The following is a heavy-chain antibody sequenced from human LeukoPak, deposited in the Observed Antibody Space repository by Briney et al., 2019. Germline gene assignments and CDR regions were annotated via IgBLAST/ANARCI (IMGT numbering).Heavy chain of an antibody. J-gene: IGHJ3*02. CDR3: ARGLGYGDDDAFDI. CDR2: INHSGST. Sequence: PSETLSLTCAVYGGSFSGYYWSWIRQPPGKGLEWIGEINHSGSTNYNPSLKSRVTISVDTSKNQFSLKLSSVTAADTAVYYCARGLGYGDDDAFDIWGQGTMVTVSS. D-gene: IGHD4-17*01. CDR1: GGSFSGYY. V-gene: IGHV4-34*01.